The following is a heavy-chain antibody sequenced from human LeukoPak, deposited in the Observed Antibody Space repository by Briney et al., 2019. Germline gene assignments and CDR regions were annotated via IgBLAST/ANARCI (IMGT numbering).Heavy chain of an antibody. Sequence: GRSLRLSCAASGFTFSSYAMHWVRQAPGKGLEWVAVISYDGSNKYYADSVKGRFTISRDNSKNTLYLQMNSLRAEDTAVYFCARNDYSYYYYYMDVWGKGTTVTVSS. J-gene: IGHJ6*03. CDR1: GFTFSSYA. V-gene: IGHV3-30-3*01. CDR2: ISYDGSNK. CDR3: ARNDYSYYYYYMDV. D-gene: IGHD4-11*01.